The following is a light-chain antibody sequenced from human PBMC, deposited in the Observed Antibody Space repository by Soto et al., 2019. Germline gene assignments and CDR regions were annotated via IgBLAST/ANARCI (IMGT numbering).Light chain of an antibody. CDR1: SSDVGGYNY. V-gene: IGLV2-14*01. J-gene: IGLJ1*01. CDR2: DVS. CDR3: SSYTSSSTRV. Sequence: QSALTQPASVSGSPGQSIAISCTGTSSDVGGYNYVSWYQQHPGKAPKLMIYDVSNRPSGVSNRFSGSKSGNTASLTISGLQADEEADYYCSSYTSSSTRVFGTGTKLTVL.